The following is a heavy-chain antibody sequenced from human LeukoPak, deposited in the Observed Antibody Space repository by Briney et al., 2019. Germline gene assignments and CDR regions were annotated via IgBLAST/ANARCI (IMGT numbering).Heavy chain of an antibody. CDR3: ARRREWEPFDY. CDR1: GGSISSGSYY. J-gene: IGHJ4*02. Sequence: PSQTLSLTCTVSGGSISSGSYYWGWIRQPPGKGLEWIGSIYYSGSTYYNPSLKSRVTISVDTSKNQFSLKLSSVTAADTAVYYCARRREWEPFDYWGQGTLVTVSS. V-gene: IGHV4-39*01. CDR2: IYYSGST. D-gene: IGHD1-26*01.